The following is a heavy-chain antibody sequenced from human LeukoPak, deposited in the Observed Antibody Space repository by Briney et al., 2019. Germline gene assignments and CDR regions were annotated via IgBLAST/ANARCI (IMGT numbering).Heavy chain of an antibody. D-gene: IGHD3-3*01. CDR2: IYYSGST. Sequence: SETLSLTCTVSGGSISSSSYYWGWIRQPPGKGLEWIGSIYYSGSTYYNPSLKSRVTISVDTSNNQFLLNLSSVTAADTAVYYCARHGDFWGGRSWFDPWGQGTLVTVSS. J-gene: IGHJ5*02. CDR1: GGSISSSSYY. CDR3: ARHGDFWGGRSWFDP. V-gene: IGHV4-39*01.